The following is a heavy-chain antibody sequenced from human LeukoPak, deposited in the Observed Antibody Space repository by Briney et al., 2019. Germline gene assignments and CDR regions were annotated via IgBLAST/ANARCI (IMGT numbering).Heavy chain of an antibody. CDR2: ITIDGSTT. J-gene: IGHJ4*02. Sequence: GGSLRLSCAASGFTFSSYWMHWVRQAPGKGLVWVSRITIDGSTTSYADSVKGRFTISRDNAKNTVYKQMNSLRAEDTAVYYCVSGGGSQSLGYWGQGTLVTVSS. V-gene: IGHV3-74*01. CDR1: GFTFSSYW. D-gene: IGHD1-26*01. CDR3: VSGGGSQSLGY.